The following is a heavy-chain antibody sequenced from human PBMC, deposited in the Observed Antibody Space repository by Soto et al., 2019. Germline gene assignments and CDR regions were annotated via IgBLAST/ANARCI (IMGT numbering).Heavy chain of an antibody. Sequence: PGGSLRLSCAASEVSVSFNYMSWVRQAPGKGLEWVSVIYPDENTYYADSVKGRFTISRHSSKNTVYLQMNRLRSEDTAVYYCARSMIRGALDYWGQGTQVTVSS. D-gene: IGHD3-16*01. J-gene: IGHJ4*02. CDR3: ARSMIRGALDY. CDR2: IYPDENT. CDR1: EVSVSFNY. V-gene: IGHV3-53*04.